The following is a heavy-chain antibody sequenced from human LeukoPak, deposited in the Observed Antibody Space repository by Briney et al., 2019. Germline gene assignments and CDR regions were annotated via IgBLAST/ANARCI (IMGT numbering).Heavy chain of an antibody. J-gene: IGHJ5*02. CDR3: ASSFYCSGGSCYWFDP. CDR2: IKQDGSEK. CDR1: GFTFSSFW. Sequence: GSLRLSCAASGFTFSSFWMSWVRQAPGKGLEWVANIKQDGSEKYYVDSVKGRFTISRYNAKNSLYLQMNSLRVEDTAVYYCASSFYCSGGSCYWFDPWGQGTLVTVSS. V-gene: IGHV3-7*01. D-gene: IGHD2-15*01.